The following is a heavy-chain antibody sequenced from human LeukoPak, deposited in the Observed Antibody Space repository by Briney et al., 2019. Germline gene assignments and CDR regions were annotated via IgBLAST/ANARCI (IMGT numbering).Heavy chain of an antibody. CDR3: ARDQTGTRDYYYYGMDV. D-gene: IGHD1-7*01. V-gene: IGHV1-46*01. Sequence: ASVKVSCKASGYSFTRYFIHWVRQAPGQGLEWMGIIIPSDGSTSYAQKFQGRVTMTRDTSTSTVYMELSSLRSEDTAVYYCARDQTGTRDYYYYGMDVWGQGTTVTVSS. CDR2: IIPSDGST. J-gene: IGHJ6*02. CDR1: GYSFTRYF.